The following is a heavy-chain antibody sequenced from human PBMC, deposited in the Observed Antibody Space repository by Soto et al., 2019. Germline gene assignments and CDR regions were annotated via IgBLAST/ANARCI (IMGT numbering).Heavy chain of an antibody. CDR2: ISAYNGNT. CDR3: ARDRFLAPAAIWWFDP. CDR1: GYTFTSYG. V-gene: IGHV1-18*01. J-gene: IGHJ5*02. Sequence: ASVKVSCKASGYTFTSYGISWVRQAPGQGLEWMGWISAYNGNTNYAQKLQGRVTMTTDTSTSTAYMELRSLRSDDTAVYYCARDRFLAPAAIWWFDPWGQGNLVPVS. D-gene: IGHD2-2*02.